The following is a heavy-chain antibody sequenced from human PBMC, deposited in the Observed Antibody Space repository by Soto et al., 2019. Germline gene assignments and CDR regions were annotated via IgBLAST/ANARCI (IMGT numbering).Heavy chain of an antibody. D-gene: IGHD2-15*01. CDR3: ARLGCSGGSCYQPSYYYYYGMDV. Sequence: KVSCKGSGYSFTSYWISWVRQMPGKGLEWMGRIDPSDSYTNYSPSFQGHVTISADKSISTAYLQWSSLKASDTAMYYCARLGCSGGSCYQPSYYYYYGMDVWGQGTTVTVSS. CDR2: IDPSDSYT. V-gene: IGHV5-10-1*01. CDR1: GYSFTSYW. J-gene: IGHJ6*02.